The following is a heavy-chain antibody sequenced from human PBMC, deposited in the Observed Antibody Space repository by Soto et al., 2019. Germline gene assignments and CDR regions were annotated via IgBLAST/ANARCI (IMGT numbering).Heavy chain of an antibody. CDR1: GGSISSGDYY. CDR2: IYYSGST. J-gene: IGHJ5*02. D-gene: IGHD6-6*01. Sequence: PSETLSLTCTVSGGSISSGDYYWSWIRQPPGKGLEWIGYIYYSGSTYYDPSLKSRVTISVDTSKNQFSLKLSSVTAADTAVYYCARDFNDGDKYSSSSENWFDPWGQGTLVTVSS. CDR3: ARDFNDGDKYSSSSENWFDP. V-gene: IGHV4-30-4*01.